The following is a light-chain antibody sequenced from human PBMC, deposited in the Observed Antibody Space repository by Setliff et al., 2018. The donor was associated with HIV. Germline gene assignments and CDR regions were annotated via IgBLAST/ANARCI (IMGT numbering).Light chain of an antibody. CDR2: DVT. CDR1: NSDVGGFDY. Sequence: QSVLRQPASMSGSPGLSITISCSGSNSDVGGFDYVAWYQQNPGKSPKLILYDVTKRPSGISHRFSGSKSGNTASLTISGLQAEDEADYYCSSYTTSGTEVFGTGTKVTVL. V-gene: IGLV2-14*03. J-gene: IGLJ1*01. CDR3: SSYTTSGTEV.